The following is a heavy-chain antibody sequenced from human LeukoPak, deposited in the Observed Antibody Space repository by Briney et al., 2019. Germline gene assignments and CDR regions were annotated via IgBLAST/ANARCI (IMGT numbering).Heavy chain of an antibody. CDR1: GFSVSSNY. Sequence: GGSLRLSCAASGFSVSSNYMNWVRQAPGKGLEWVSGISGSGDSTNYADSVKGRFTISRDNSKNTLYLQMNSLRAEDTAIYYCARGYCSSTSCTPYYYFYYMDVWGKGTTVTVSS. CDR3: ARGYCSSTSCTPYYYFYYMDV. V-gene: IGHV3-23*01. CDR2: ISGSGDST. J-gene: IGHJ6*03. D-gene: IGHD2-2*01.